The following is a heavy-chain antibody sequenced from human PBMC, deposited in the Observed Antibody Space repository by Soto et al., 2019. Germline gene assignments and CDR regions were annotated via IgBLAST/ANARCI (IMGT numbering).Heavy chain of an antibody. CDR1: GGSISSYY. CDR3: ARDYPYYDILTGYYSTSLFDY. CDR2: IYYSGST. Sequence: SETLSLTCTVSGGSISSYYWSWLRQPPGKGLEWIGYIYYSGSTNYNPSLKSRVTISVDTSKNQFSLKLSSVTAADTAVYYCARDYPYYDILTGYYSTSLFDYWGQGTLVTVSS. D-gene: IGHD3-9*01. V-gene: IGHV4-59*01. J-gene: IGHJ4*02.